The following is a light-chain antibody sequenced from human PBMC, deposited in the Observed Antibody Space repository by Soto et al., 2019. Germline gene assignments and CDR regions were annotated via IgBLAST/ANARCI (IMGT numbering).Light chain of an antibody. J-gene: IGKJ1*01. Sequence: DIQLTQSPCTLSPSVGDRLTITCRASQSISSWLAWYQQRPGKAPKLLIFDASSLESGVPSRFSGSGSGTEFTLTISSLQPDDFATYYCQQYSTYSKTFGQGTKVDIK. V-gene: IGKV1-5*01. CDR2: DAS. CDR1: QSISSW. CDR3: QQYSTYSKT.